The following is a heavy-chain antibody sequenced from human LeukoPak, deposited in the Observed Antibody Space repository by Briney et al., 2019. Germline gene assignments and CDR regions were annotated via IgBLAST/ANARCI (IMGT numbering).Heavy chain of an antibody. CDR2: ISYDGSNK. D-gene: IGHD4-17*01. Sequence: GRSLRLSCAASGFTFSSHAMHWVRQAPGKGLEWVAVISYDGSNKYYADSVKGRFTISRDNSKNTLYLQMNSLRAEDTAVYYCARDWGTVTTAYYFDYWGQGTLVTVSS. V-gene: IGHV3-30-3*01. CDR1: GFTFSSHA. J-gene: IGHJ4*02. CDR3: ARDWGTVTTAYYFDY.